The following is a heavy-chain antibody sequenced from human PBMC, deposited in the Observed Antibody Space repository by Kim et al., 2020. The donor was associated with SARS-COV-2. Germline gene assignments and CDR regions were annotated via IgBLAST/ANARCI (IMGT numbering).Heavy chain of an antibody. CDR3: ARYPEEILEWNIGPPGFRYYYGMDV. CDR1: GYTFTSYY. CDR2: INPSGGST. V-gene: IGHV1-46*01. J-gene: IGHJ6*02. D-gene: IGHD3-3*01. Sequence: ASVKVSCKASGYTFTSYYMHWVRQAPGQGLEWMGIINPSGGSTSYAQKFQGRVTMTRDTSTSTVYMELSSLRSEDTAVYYCARYPEEILEWNIGPPGFRYYYGMDVWGQGTTVTVSS.